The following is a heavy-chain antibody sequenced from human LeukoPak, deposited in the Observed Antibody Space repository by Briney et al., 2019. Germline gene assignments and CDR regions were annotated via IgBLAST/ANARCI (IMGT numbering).Heavy chain of an antibody. CDR3: ARDGEQWLVTYYFDY. Sequence: PGRSLRLSCAASGFTFSSYAMHWVRQAPGKGLEWVAVIPYDGSNKYYADSVKGRFTISRDNSKNTLYLQMNSLRAEDTAVYYCARDGEQWLVTYYFDYWGQGTLVTVSS. J-gene: IGHJ4*02. CDR2: IPYDGSNK. V-gene: IGHV3-30*04. CDR1: GFTFSSYA. D-gene: IGHD6-19*01.